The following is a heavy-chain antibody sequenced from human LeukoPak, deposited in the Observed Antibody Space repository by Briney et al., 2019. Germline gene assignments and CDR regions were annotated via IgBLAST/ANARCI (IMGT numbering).Heavy chain of an antibody. CDR2: ISAYNGNT. J-gene: IGHJ3*02. CDR1: GYTFTSYG. D-gene: IGHD3-3*01. CDR3: ARDSDYDFWSGLAGAFDI. V-gene: IGHV1-18*01. Sequence: ASVKVSCKASGYTFTSYGISWMRQAPGQGLEWMGWISAYNGNTNYAQKLQGRVTMTTDTSTSTAYMELRSLRSDDTAVYYCARDSDYDFWSGLAGAFDIWGQGTMVTVSS.